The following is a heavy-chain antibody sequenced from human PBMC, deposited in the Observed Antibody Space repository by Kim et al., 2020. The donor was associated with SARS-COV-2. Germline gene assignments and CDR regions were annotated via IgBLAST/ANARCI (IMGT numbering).Heavy chain of an antibody. CDR1: GFTFGTYA. Sequence: GGSLRLSCAASGFTFGTYAMTWVRQAPGKGLEWVSTINDSGGRTFYADSVKGRFTISRDNSKNTLYLQMNSLRAEDTAVYYCGRRGGNFHFYDYWGQGTLVTVSS. J-gene: IGHJ4*02. CDR2: INDSGGRT. D-gene: IGHD1-7*01. V-gene: IGHV3-23*01. CDR3: GRRGGNFHFYDY.